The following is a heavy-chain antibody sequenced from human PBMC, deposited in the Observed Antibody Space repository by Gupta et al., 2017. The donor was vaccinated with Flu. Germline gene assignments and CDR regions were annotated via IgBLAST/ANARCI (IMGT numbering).Heavy chain of an antibody. D-gene: IGHD1-26*01. CDR3: ARDWEARSPIDY. J-gene: IGHJ4*02. V-gene: IGHV3-21*04. CDR2: ISSSSSYI. Sequence: MTWVRQAPGRGLEWVSSISSSSSYIYYADSVKGRFTISRDNAKNSLYLQMNNLRAEDTALYYCARDWEARSPIDYWGPGTLVTVSS.